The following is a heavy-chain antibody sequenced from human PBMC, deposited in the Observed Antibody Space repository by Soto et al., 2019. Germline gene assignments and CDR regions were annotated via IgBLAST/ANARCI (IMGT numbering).Heavy chain of an antibody. CDR1: GFIFRDYS. CDR2: IAGGGVPT. D-gene: IGHD2-2*01. J-gene: IGHJ4*02. CDR3: TIASAYAFDY. V-gene: IGHV3-48*01. Sequence: EVQLVESGGGLVQSGESLRLSCAASGFIFRDYSMNWVRQTPGKGLEWIAHIAGGGVPTYYANSVKGRFTISRDRGKNFLYRQMNGLKGDDAGIYYSTIASAYAFDYWGQGALVTVSS.